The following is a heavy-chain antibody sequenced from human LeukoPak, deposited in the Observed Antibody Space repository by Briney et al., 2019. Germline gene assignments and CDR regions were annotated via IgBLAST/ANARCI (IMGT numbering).Heavy chain of an antibody. V-gene: IGHV4-34*01. CDR3: ARDGYSGNDGL. D-gene: IGHD5-12*01. J-gene: IGHJ4*02. CDR1: GGSFSGYY. Sequence: SETLSLTCAVYGGSFSGYYWSWIRQPPGKGLEWIGEINHSGSTNYNPSLKSRVTISVDTSKNQFSLKLSSVTAADTAVYYCARDGYSGNDGLWGQGSLVTVSS. CDR2: INHSGST.